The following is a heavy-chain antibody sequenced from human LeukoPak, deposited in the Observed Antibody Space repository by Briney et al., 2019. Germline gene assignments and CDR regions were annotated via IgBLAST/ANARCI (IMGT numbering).Heavy chain of an antibody. CDR1: GGSFSPYY. Sequence: SETLSLTRAVYGGSFSPYYWSWIRQPPGKGLEWIGEINHSGGTNYNPSLKSRVTISVDTSKNQFSLRLSSVTAADTAVYYCARGGFYCGGDCYVDYWGQGTLVTVSS. CDR2: INHSGGT. CDR3: ARGGFYCGGDCYVDY. J-gene: IGHJ4*02. V-gene: IGHV4-34*01. D-gene: IGHD2-21*02.